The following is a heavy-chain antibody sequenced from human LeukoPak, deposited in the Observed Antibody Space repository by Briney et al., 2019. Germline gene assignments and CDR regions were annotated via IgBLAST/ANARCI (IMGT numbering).Heavy chain of an antibody. CDR3: VKDSTWYTRGGPFQD. CDR1: GFTISRFA. Sequence: GGSLRLSCDATGFTISRFAMHWVRQAPGKGLEWVALVRYDGSNTYYADSVKDRFTISRDNSKNTLYLQMSNLRVEDTAVYYCVKDSTWYTRGGPFQDWGQGTLVTASS. J-gene: IGHJ1*01. CDR2: VRYDGSNT. V-gene: IGHV3-30*02. D-gene: IGHD6-13*01.